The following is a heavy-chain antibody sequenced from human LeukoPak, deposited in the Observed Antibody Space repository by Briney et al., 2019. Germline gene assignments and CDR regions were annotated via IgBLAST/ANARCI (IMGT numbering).Heavy chain of an antibody. CDR2: INHSGST. CDR3: ARGGPTGSGSNYFDY. Sequence: KPSETLSLTCAVYGGSFSGYYWSWIRQPPGKGLEWIGEINHSGSTNYNPSLKSRVTISVDTSKNQFSLKLSSVTAADTAVYYCARGGPTGSGSNYFDYWGQGTLVTASS. D-gene: IGHD3-10*01. V-gene: IGHV4-34*01. J-gene: IGHJ4*02. CDR1: GGSFSGYY.